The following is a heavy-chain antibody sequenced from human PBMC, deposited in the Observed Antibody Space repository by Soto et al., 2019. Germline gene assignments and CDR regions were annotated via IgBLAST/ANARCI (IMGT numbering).Heavy chain of an antibody. D-gene: IGHD3-3*01. Sequence: GASVKVSCKASGYTFNNYGITWVRQAPGQGLEWMGWINTHNGNTNYRQKLQDRVTMTTDTSTSTVYMELRGLRPDDTAVYLCAREGILGLFDAYDLWGQGTMVTVSS. V-gene: IGHV1-18*04. CDR3: AREGILGLFDAYDL. J-gene: IGHJ3*01. CDR2: INTHNGNT. CDR1: GYTFNNYG.